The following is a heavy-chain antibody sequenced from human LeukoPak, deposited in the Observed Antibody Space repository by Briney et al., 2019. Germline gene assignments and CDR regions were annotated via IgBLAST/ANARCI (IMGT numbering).Heavy chain of an antibody. Sequence: ASVKVSCKASGYTFTGYYMHWVRQAPGQGLEWMGWINPNSGGTNYAQKFQGRVTMTRDTSIGTAYMELSRLRSDDTAVYYCARGPIVATNWFDPWGQGTLVTVSS. CDR3: ARGPIVATNWFDP. J-gene: IGHJ5*02. V-gene: IGHV1-2*02. D-gene: IGHD5-12*01. CDR2: INPNSGGT. CDR1: GYTFTGYY.